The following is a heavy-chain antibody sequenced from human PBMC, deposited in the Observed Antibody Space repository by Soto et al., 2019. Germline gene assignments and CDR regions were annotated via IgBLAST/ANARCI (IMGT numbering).Heavy chain of an antibody. V-gene: IGHV2-5*02. CDR1: GFSLTTSGAS. CDR3: AHRVNFGIVGAQCFDH. D-gene: IGHD2-21*01. CDR2: IFWDDDR. Sequence: QITLKESGPTLVKPTQTLTLTCSFSGFSLTTSGASVAWMRQYPGKAPEWLALIFWDDDRSYSPSLRTRLTITKHATRNRVVLTMTKRDPVDTATYCCAHRVNFGIVGAQCFDHWGQGILVTVSP. J-gene: IGHJ4*02.